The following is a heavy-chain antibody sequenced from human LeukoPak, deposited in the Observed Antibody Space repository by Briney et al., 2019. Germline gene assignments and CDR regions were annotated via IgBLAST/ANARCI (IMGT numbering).Heavy chain of an antibody. J-gene: IGHJ5*02. D-gene: IGHD3-22*01. CDR2: IIPIFGTA. CDR3: ASHYYDSSGYYRYNWYDP. CDR1: GGTFSSYA. V-gene: IGHV1-69*05. Sequence: SVKVSCKASGGTFSSYAISWVRQAPGQGLEWMGGIIPIFGTANYAQKFQGRVTITTDESTSTAYMELSSLRSEDTAVYYCASHYYDSSGYYRYNWYDPWGQGTLVTVSS.